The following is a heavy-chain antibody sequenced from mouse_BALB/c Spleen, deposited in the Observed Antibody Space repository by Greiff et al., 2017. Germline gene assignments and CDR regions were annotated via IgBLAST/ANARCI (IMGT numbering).Heavy chain of an antibody. CDR1: GYSITRDYA. CDR2: ISYSGST. CDR3: ARGLYYSRYFDV. V-gene: IGHV3-2*02. D-gene: IGHD2-1*01. J-gene: IGHJ1*01. Sequence: DVKLVESGPGLVKPSQSLSLTCTVTGYSITRDYAWNWIRQFPGNKLEWMGYISYSGSTSYNPSLKSRISITRDTSKNQFFLQLNSVTTEDAATYYCARGLYYSRYFDVWGAGTTVTVSS.